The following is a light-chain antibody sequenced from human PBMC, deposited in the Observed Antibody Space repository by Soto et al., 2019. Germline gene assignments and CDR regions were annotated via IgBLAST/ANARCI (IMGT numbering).Light chain of an antibody. CDR2: RGS. J-gene: IGKJ1*01. Sequence: VLTQSPGTLSLSPGERATLSCRASQNIRGNELAWYQQKPGQPPRLLIYRGSSRGPGIPDRFSGRGSGPEFTLTISRLEPEDFAVYYCQDYGTSAPWTFGQGTRVEIK. CDR3: QDYGTSAPWT. V-gene: IGKV3-20*01. CDR1: QNIRGNE.